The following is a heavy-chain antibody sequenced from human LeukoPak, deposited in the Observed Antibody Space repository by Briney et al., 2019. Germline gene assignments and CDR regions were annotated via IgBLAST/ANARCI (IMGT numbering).Heavy chain of an antibody. Sequence: GGSLRLSCAASGFTFDDYAMHWVRQAPGKGLEWVSGISWNSGSIGYADSVKGRFTISRDNAKNSLYLQMNSLRAEDTALYYCAKDAAYEGYYFDYWGQGTLVTVSS. CDR3: AKDAAYEGYYFDY. J-gene: IGHJ4*02. D-gene: IGHD3-22*01. CDR1: GFTFDDYA. V-gene: IGHV3-9*01. CDR2: ISWNSGSI.